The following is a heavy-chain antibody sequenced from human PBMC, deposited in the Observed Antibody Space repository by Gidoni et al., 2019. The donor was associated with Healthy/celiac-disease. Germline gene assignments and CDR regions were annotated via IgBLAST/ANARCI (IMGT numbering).Heavy chain of an antibody. CDR3: TTLTYGAAGY. D-gene: IGHD6-13*01. V-gene: IGHV3-15*01. CDR2: GTT. Sequence: GTTDYAAPVKGRFTISRDDSKNTLYLQMNSLKTEDTAVYYCTTLTYGAAGYWGQGTLVTVSS. J-gene: IGHJ4*02.